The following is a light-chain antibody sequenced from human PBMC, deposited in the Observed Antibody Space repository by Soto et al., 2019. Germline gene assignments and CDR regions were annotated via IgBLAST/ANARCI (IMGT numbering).Light chain of an antibody. CDR1: SSDVGGYNY. J-gene: IGLJ3*02. CDR2: EVN. V-gene: IGLV2-8*01. Sequence: QSVLTQPPSASGSPGQSVTISCTGTSSDVGGYNYVSWYQQHPGKAPKLMIYEVNKRPSGVPDRFSGSKSGNTASLTVTGLQAEDEADYYCSSYAGRNNFGVFGGGTKSPS. CDR3: SSYAGRNNFGV.